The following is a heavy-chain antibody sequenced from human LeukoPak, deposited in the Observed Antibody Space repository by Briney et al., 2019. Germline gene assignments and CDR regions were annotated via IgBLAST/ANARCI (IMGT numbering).Heavy chain of an antibody. CDR2: ISDSGGRT. D-gene: IGHD3-10*01. J-gene: IGHJ4*02. CDR3: AKRGVVIRVILVGFHKEANYFDS. V-gene: IGHV3-23*01. CDR1: GITLSNYG. Sequence: GGSLRLSCAVSGITLSNYGMSWVRQAPGKGVEWVAGISDSGGRTNYADSVKGRFTISRDNPKNTLYLQMNSLRAEDTAVYFCAKRGVVIRVILVGFHKEANYFDSWGQEALVTVSS.